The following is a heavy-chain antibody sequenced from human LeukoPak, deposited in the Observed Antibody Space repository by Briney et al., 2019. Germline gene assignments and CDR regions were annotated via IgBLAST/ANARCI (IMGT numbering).Heavy chain of an antibody. J-gene: IGHJ4*02. D-gene: IGHD3-3*01. CDR3: AKGVEWLVAGLIDD. Sequence: PGGSLRLSCAASGFTFSTYGMGWVRQAPGKGLAWVSGISASGDSTYNAESVRGRFTISRDNPKNILYLQMKSLRVDDTAVYYCAKGVEWLVAGLIDDWGQGTLVSVSS. V-gene: IGHV3-23*01. CDR1: GFTFSTYG. CDR2: ISASGDST.